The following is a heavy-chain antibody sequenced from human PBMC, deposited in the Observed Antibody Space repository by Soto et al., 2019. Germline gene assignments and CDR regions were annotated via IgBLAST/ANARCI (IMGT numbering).Heavy chain of an antibody. J-gene: IGHJ4*02. CDR3: VRGPDYEGYFDY. CDR1: GTTFSNYA. CDR2: IILPFGTP. D-gene: IGHD3-22*01. V-gene: IGHV1-69*13. Sequence: SVKVSCKASGTTFSNYAIGWVRQAPGQGLEWMGGIILPFGTPNYAQKFQGRVTITADESMTTAFMELRGLRSEDTAVYFCVRGPDYEGYFDYWGQGTLVTVS.